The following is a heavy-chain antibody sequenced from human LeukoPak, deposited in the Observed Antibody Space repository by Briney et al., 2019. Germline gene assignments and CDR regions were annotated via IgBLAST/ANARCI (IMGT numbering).Heavy chain of an antibody. V-gene: IGHV4-31*03. J-gene: IGHJ4*02. CDR2: IYYSGST. D-gene: IGHD5-24*01. CDR1: GGSISSGGYY. Sequence: SETLFLTCTVSGGSISSGGYYWSWIRQHPGKGLEWIGYIYYSGSTCYNPSLKSRVTISVDTSKNQFSLKLSSVTAADTAVYYCARRRRDGYNYNWGQGTLVTVSS. CDR3: ARRRRDGYNYN.